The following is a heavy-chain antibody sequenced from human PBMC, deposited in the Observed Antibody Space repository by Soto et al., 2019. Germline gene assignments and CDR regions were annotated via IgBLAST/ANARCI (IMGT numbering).Heavy chain of an antibody. Sequence: EEKLLESGGGLVQPGGSLRLTCAASAFTFSSYAMNWVRQAPGKGLEWVSFISSSGGTTHYADSVKGLFTISRDNSKTTLFLQMNSLRAEDTAVYYCAKGGGYSYYLGYFDFWGQGSLVTFSS. CDR1: AFTFSSYA. CDR3: AKGGGYSYYLGYFDF. V-gene: IGHV3-23*01. J-gene: IGHJ4*02. CDR2: ISSSGGTT. D-gene: IGHD4-4*01.